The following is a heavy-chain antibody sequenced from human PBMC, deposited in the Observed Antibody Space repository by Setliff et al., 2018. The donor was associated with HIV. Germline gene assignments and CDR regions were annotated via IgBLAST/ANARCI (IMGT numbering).Heavy chain of an antibody. Sequence: GGSLRLSCAASGFTFSDYAMSWARQAPGKGLEWVSAIAGTSASTYYADSVKGRFTISGDNAKNSLFLQMNSLRAEDTAIYYCARLLRGGGDYFDYWGQGTLVTVSS. CDR1: GFTFSDYA. CDR2: IAGTSAST. D-gene: IGHD3-10*01. CDR3: ARLLRGGGDYFDY. V-gene: IGHV3-23*01. J-gene: IGHJ4*02.